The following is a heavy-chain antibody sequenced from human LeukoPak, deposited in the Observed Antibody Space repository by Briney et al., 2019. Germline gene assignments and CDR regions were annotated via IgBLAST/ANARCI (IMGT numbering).Heavy chain of an antibody. V-gene: IGHV1-8*02. CDR2: MNPNSGNA. J-gene: IGHJ4*02. D-gene: IGHD3-22*01. CDR3: ARGYYDSSGGPFGDY. Sequence: ASVKVSCKASGYTFTSYGISWVRQAPGQGLEWMGWMNPNSGNAGYAQKFQGRVTMTRNTSISTAYMELSSLRSEDTAVYYCARGYYDSSGGPFGDYWGQGTLVTVSS. CDR1: GYTFTSYG.